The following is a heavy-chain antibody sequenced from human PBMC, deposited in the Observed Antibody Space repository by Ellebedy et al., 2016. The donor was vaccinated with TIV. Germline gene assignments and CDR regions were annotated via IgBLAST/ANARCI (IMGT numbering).Heavy chain of an antibody. Sequence: ASVKVSCKVSGYTLTDLSMHWVRQAPGKGLEWMGGFDPEDGETIYAQKFQGRVTMTTDTSTSTAYMELRSLRSDDTAVYYCARDRARVDTAMAVDYWGQGTMVTVSP. J-gene: IGHJ3*01. CDR3: ARDRARVDTAMAVDY. CDR2: FDPEDGET. V-gene: IGHV1-24*01. D-gene: IGHD5-18*01. CDR1: GYTLTDLS.